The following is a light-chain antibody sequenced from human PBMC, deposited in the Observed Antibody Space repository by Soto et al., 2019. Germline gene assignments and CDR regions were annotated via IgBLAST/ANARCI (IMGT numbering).Light chain of an antibody. CDR1: QSISSW. CDR3: QQYNSYPWT. CDR2: DAS. Sequence: DIQMTQSPSTLSASVGDRVTITCRASQSISSWLAWYQQKPGKAPKLLIYDASSLESGVPSRFSGSGSGTEVTLTISSLQPVDFATYYCQQYNSYPWTFGQGTKVEIK. J-gene: IGKJ1*01. V-gene: IGKV1-5*01.